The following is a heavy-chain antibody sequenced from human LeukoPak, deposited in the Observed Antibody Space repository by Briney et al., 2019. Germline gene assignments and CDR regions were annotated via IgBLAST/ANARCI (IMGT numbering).Heavy chain of an antibody. CDR3: ARDRTSIAAAGTDTYYYYGMDV. Sequence: ASVTVSFTASGYTFTGYYMHWVRQAPGQGLEWMGWINPNSGGTNYAQKFQGRVTMTRDTSISTAYMELSRLRSDDTAVYYCARDRTSIAAAGTDTYYYYGMDVWGQGTTVTVSS. CDR1: GYTFTGYY. D-gene: IGHD6-13*01. CDR2: INPNSGGT. J-gene: IGHJ6*02. V-gene: IGHV1-2*02.